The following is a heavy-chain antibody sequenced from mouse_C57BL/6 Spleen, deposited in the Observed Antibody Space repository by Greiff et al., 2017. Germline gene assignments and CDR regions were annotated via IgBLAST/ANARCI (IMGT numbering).Heavy chain of an antibody. V-gene: IGHV10-3*01. CDR3: VREEVGRDYYAMDY. CDR2: IRSKSSNYAT. Sequence: EAGGGLVQPKGSLKLSCAASGFTFNTYAMHWVRQAPGKGLEWVARIRSKSSNYATYYAESVKDRFTISRDDSQSMLYLQMNNLKTEDTAMYYCVREEVGRDYYAMDYWGQGTSVTVSS. J-gene: IGHJ4*01. CDR1: GFTFNTYA. D-gene: IGHD1-3*01.